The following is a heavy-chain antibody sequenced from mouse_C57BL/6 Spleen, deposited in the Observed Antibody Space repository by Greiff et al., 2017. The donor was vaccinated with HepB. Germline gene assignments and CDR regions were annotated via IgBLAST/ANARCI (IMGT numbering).Heavy chain of an antibody. J-gene: IGHJ2*01. CDR3: ANWPFDY. CDR1: GYAFSSSW. Sequence: QVQLQQSGPELVKPGASVKISCKASGYAFSSSWMNWVKQRPGKGLEWIGRIYPGDGDTNYNGKFKGKATLTADKSSSTAYMQLSSLTSEDSAVYFCANWPFDYWGQGTTLTVSS. D-gene: IGHD4-1*01. CDR2: IYPGDGDT. V-gene: IGHV1-82*01.